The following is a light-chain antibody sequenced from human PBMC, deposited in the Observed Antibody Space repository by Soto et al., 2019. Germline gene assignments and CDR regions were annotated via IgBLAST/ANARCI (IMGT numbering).Light chain of an antibody. CDR1: SSDIGSYNY. J-gene: IGLJ1*01. CDR3: TSYASSSTYV. Sequence: QFALTKPASGSEPPGQSITIFCAGTSSDIGSYNYDSCYQQHPAKAHKLMLYGVTNRPAGVSERFSGTKSGNTSSLTISGLPAEDDADYYCTSYASSSTYVFGTGTKVTVL. V-gene: IGLV2-14*01. CDR2: GVT.